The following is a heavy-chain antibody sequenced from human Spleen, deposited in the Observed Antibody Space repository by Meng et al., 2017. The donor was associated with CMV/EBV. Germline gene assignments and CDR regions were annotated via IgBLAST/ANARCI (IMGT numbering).Heavy chain of an antibody. CDR1: GFTFSRSG. Sequence: SCAASGFTFSRSGMHWVRQAPGKGLEWVAFIRYDGSNKYYADSVKGRFTISRDNSKNTLYLQMNSLRAEDTAVYYCAKDAPSGSGFDPWGQGTLVTVSS. D-gene: IGHD3-10*01. CDR3: AKDAPSGSGFDP. J-gene: IGHJ5*02. V-gene: IGHV3-30*02. CDR2: IRYDGSNK.